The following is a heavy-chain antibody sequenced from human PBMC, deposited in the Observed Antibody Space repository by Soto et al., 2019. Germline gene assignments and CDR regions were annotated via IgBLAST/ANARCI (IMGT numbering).Heavy chain of an antibody. CDR2: IWFDGSYK. J-gene: IGHJ4*02. D-gene: IGHD6-19*01. CDR1: GFIFTSYG. CDR3: ARDVRSGGWYSHF. V-gene: IGHV3-33*01. Sequence: QVQLVESGGGVVQPGRSLRLSCAASGFIFTSYGMHWVRQAPGKGLEWVAVIWFDGSYKYYADSVKGRFTISRDNSKNTLYLEMNSLRAEDTAVYYCARDVRSGGWYSHFWVQGAHVTVSS.